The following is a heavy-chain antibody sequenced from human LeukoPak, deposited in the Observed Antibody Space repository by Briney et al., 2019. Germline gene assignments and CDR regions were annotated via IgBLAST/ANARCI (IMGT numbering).Heavy chain of an antibody. Sequence: SETLSLTCTVSGGSISSYYWSWIRQPPGKGLEWIGHIYYSGSTNYDPSLKSRVTISVDTSKNQFSLKLSSVTAADTAVYYCARSSRVDAFDIWGQGTMVTVSS. CDR3: ARSSRVDAFDI. V-gene: IGHV4-59*01. J-gene: IGHJ3*02. CDR1: GGSISSYY. D-gene: IGHD3-10*01. CDR2: IYYSGST.